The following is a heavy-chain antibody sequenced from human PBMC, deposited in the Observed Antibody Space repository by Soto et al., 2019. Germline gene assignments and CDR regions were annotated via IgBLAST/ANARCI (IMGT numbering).Heavy chain of an antibody. J-gene: IGHJ5*02. CDR2: INPSGGST. Sequence: ASVKVSCKASGYTFTSYYMHWVRQAPGQGLEWMGIINPSGGSTSYAQKFQGRVTMTRDTSTSTVYMELSSLRSEDTAVYYCARDLDGTTSYNWFDPWGHGTLVTVSS. D-gene: IGHD1-7*01. CDR3: ARDLDGTTSYNWFDP. V-gene: IGHV1-46*01. CDR1: GYTFTSYY.